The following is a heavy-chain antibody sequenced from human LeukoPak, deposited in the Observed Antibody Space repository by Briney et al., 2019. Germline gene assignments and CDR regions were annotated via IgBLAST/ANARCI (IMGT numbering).Heavy chain of an antibody. V-gene: IGHV4-4*07. J-gene: IGHJ5*02. Sequence: SETLSLTCTVSGDSISVYYWSWIRQPAGKGLEWIGRIFTSGSTNYNPSLKSRVTMSLDTSKNQFSLKLSSVTAADTAVYYCARKALPGNWFDPWGQGALATVSS. CDR3: ARKALPGNWFDP. CDR1: GDSISVYY. CDR2: IFTSGST.